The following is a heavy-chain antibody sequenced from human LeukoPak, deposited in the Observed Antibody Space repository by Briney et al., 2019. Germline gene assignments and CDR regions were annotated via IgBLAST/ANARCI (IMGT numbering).Heavy chain of an antibody. J-gene: IGHJ4*02. CDR3: AREILAPGKTHDY. V-gene: IGHV3-74*01. CDR2: INDDGSAT. Sequence: GGSLRLSCAASGLTLSNYWMHWVRQVPGTGRVGVARINDDGSATLYAHSVKGRFTISRDNAKNTLFLQINSLRAEDTAVYYCAREILAPGKTHDYWGQGTLVTVSS. CDR1: GLTLSNYW.